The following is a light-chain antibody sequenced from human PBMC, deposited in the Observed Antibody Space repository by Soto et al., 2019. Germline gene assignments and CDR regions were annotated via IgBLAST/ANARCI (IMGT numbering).Light chain of an antibody. CDR1: RSDVGGYNY. J-gene: IGLJ1*01. CDR3: SSYTSSSTLGV. Sequence: QSALTQPASVSGSPGQSITIPCTGTRSDVGGYNYVSWYQQHPGKAPKLMIYDVSNRPSGVSNRFSGSKSGNTASLTISGLQAEDEADYYCSSYTSSSTLGVFGTGTKVTVL. V-gene: IGLV2-14*01. CDR2: DVS.